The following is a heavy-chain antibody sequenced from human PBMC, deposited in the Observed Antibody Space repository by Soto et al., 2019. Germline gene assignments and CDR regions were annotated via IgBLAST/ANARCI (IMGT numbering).Heavy chain of an antibody. Sequence: QMQLVESGGGAVQPGGSLRLSCAASGFTFSYYHMRWVRQAPGKGLEWVSFISCGGSNKYYADSVKGRFTISRDNSKNMLYLKVNSLRGEDTAIYYWARVPGAMDDILYIYPVYGRGPLSDVDVWGQGTLVTVSS. V-gene: IGHV3-30*04. J-gene: IGHJ6*02. CDR1: GFTFSYYH. CDR2: ISCGGSNK. CDR3: ARVPGAMDDILYIYPVYGRGPLSDVDV. D-gene: IGHD1-26*01.